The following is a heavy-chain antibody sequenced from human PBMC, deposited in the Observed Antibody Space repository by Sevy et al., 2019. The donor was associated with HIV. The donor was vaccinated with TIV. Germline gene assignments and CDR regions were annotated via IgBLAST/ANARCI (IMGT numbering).Heavy chain of an antibody. CDR1: GFTFSSYW. CDR3: ARDPESPYYDILARYSRGGELGDY. J-gene: IGHJ4*02. D-gene: IGHD3-9*01. Sequence: GGSLRLSCAASGFTFSSYWMSWVRQAPGKGLEWVANIKQDGSEKYYGDSVKGRLTISRDKARNSLYLQMNSLRAEDTAVYYCARDPESPYYDILARYSRGGELGDYWGQGTLVTVSS. V-gene: IGHV3-7*01. CDR2: IKQDGSEK.